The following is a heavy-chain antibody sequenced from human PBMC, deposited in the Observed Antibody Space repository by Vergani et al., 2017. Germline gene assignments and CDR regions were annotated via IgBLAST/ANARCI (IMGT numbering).Heavy chain of an antibody. CDR2: ISYDGSNK. D-gene: IGHD3-3*01. CDR1: GFTFSSYT. V-gene: IGHV3-30-3*01. Sequence: QVQLVESGGGVVQPGRSLRLSCAASGFTFSSYTMHWVRQAPGKGLEWVAVISYDGSNKYYADSVKGRFTISRDNSKNTLYLQMISLRAEDTAVYYCARDRDHYDFFWGQGTLVTVSS. J-gene: IGHJ4*02. CDR3: ARDRDHYDFF.